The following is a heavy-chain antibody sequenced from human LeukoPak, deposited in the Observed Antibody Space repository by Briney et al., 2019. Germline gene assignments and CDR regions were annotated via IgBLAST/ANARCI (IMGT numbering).Heavy chain of an antibody. V-gene: IGHV3-48*04. CDR1: GFTFSSYS. CDR3: ARIPLGTVDAFDI. J-gene: IGHJ3*02. D-gene: IGHD4-11*01. CDR2: ITSSSSAI. Sequence: PGGSLRLSCAASGFTFSSYSMNWVRQAPGKGLEWLSYITSSSSAIFYADSVKGRFTISRDNAKNSLYLQMNSLRAEDTAVYYCARIPLGTVDAFDIWGQGTMVTVSS.